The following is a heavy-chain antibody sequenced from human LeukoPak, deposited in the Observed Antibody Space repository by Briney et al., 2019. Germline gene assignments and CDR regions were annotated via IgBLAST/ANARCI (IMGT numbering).Heavy chain of an antibody. V-gene: IGHV5-51*01. Sequence: GESLKISCQGSGYTFSSYWIAWVRQMPGKGLEWMGIIYPGDSDTRYSPSFQGQVTISADKSISTAYLQWSSLKASDTAMYYCARSHTRSGSQNWFDPWGQGTLVTVSS. D-gene: IGHD3-10*01. CDR2: IYPGDSDT. J-gene: IGHJ5*02. CDR3: ARSHTRSGSQNWFDP. CDR1: GYTFSSYW.